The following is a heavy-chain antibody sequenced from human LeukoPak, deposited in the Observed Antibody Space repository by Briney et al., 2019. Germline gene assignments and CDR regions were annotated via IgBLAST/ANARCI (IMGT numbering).Heavy chain of an antibody. CDR2: IYYSGST. D-gene: IGHD4-17*01. J-gene: IGHJ4*02. CDR3: ATVAVGTTVTPGPDY. Sequence: ASETLSLTCTVSGGSISSGDYYWSWIRQPPGKGLEWIGYIYYSGSTYCNPSLKSRVTISVDTSKNQFSLKLSSVTAADTAVYYCATVAVGTTVTPGPDYWGQGTLVTVSS. CDR1: GGSISSGDYY. V-gene: IGHV4-30-4*08.